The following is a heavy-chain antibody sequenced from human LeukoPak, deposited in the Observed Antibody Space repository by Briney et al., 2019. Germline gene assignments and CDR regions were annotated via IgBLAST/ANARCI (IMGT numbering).Heavy chain of an antibody. Sequence: GGSLRLSCAASGFTFSSYAMSWVRQAPGKGLEWVSAISGSGGSTYYADSVKGRFTISRDNSKNTLYLQMNSLRVEDTALNYCARERVPSGSYFDYWGQGTLVTVSS. CDR1: GFTFSSYA. V-gene: IGHV3-23*01. J-gene: IGHJ4*02. CDR3: ARERVPSGSYFDY. CDR2: ISGSGGST. D-gene: IGHD1-26*01.